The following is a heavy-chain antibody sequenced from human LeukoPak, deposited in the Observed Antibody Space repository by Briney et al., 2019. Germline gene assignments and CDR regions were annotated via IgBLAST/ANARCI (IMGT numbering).Heavy chain of an antibody. CDR2: IYDRGST. CDR3: AKIEVGRFDP. D-gene: IGHD1-26*01. V-gene: IGHV4-59*11. J-gene: IGHJ5*02. Sequence: PSETLSLTCTVTGASISSHYWCWIRQTPGTGLEWIGDIYDRGSTTYNPSLKSRVSISVDTSRNQFSLNLRSVTAADTAVYYCAKIEVGRFDPWGQGTWSPSPQ. CDR1: GASISSHY.